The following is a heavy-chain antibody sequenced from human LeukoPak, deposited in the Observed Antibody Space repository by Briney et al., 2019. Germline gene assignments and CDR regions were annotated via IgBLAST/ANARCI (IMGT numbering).Heavy chain of an antibody. D-gene: IGHD2-15*01. V-gene: IGHV4-34*01. J-gene: IGHJ6*03. Sequence: PSETLSLTCAVYGGSFSGYYWSWIRQPPGKGLEWIGEINHSGSTNYNPSLKSRVTISVDTSKNQFSLKLSSVTAADTAVYYCARRVIRGSFYYHYYYMDVWGKGTTVTISS. CDR1: GGSFSGYY. CDR3: ARRVIRGSFYYHYYYMDV. CDR2: INHSGST.